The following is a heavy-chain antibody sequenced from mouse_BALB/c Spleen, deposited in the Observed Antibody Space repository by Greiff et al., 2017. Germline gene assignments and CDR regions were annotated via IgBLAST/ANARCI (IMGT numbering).Heavy chain of an antibody. J-gene: IGHJ2*01. CDR1: GYSITSDYA. D-gene: IGHD3-3*01. CDR3: ARWGLPHFDY. Sequence: EVQGVESGPGLVKPSQSLSLTCTVTGYSITSDYAWNWIRQFPGNKLEWMGYISYSGSTSYNPSLKSRISITRDTSKNQFFLQLNSVTTEDTATYYCARWGLPHFDYWGQGTTLTVSS. V-gene: IGHV3-2*02. CDR2: ISYSGST.